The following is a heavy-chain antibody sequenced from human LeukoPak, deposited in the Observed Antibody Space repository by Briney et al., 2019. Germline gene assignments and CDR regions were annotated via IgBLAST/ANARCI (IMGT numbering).Heavy chain of an antibody. V-gene: IGHV1-3*01. CDR1: GYTFTTYA. D-gene: IGHD6-13*01. J-gene: IGHJ4*02. Sequence: ASVKVSCKASGYTFTTYAMHWVRQAPGQRLEWMGWINAGNGNTKYSQKFQARITITRDTSASTAYMELSSLRSEDTAVYYCARDPIGSRWPYYFDFWGQGTLVTVSS. CDR3: ARDPIGSRWPYYFDF. CDR2: INAGNGNT.